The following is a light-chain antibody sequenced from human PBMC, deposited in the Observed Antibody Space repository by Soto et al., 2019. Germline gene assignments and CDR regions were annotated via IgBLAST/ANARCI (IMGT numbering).Light chain of an antibody. CDR2: GAS. V-gene: IGKV3-20*01. CDR1: QSVSSY. J-gene: IGKJ4*01. CDR3: QHYATYPLT. Sequence: EIVLTQSPATLSLSPGERATLSCRASQSVSSYLAWYQRKPGQTPRLLIYGASSRATGIPDRFSGSGSGTDFTLTISRLDPEDFAVYYCQHYATYPLTFGGGTKVEI.